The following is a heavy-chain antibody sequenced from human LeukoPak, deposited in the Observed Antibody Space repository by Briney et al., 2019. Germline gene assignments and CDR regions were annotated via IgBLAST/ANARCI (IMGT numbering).Heavy chain of an antibody. CDR1: GFTFSTYS. CDR2: ISSSSSYM. CDR3: ASEDYYDSSAYYYRNFQH. V-gene: IGHV3-21*01. Sequence: GGSLRLSCTASGFTFSTYSMNWVRQAPGRGLEWVSSISSSSSYMNYADSVRGRFTISRDNAKNSLYLQMNSLRAEDTAVYYCASEDYYDSSAYYYRNFQHWGQGTLVTVSS. J-gene: IGHJ1*01. D-gene: IGHD3-22*01.